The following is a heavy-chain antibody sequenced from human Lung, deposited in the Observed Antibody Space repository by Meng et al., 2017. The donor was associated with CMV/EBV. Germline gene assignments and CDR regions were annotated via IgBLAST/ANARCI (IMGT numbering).Heavy chain of an antibody. CDR2: INPNSGGT. D-gene: IGHD2-8*01. CDR1: GYTFTGYY. Sequence: ASXXVSCKASGYTFTGYYMHWVRQAPGQGLEWMGWINPNSGGTNYAQKFQGRVTMTRDTSISTAYMELSRLRSDDTAVYYCARESSNGYFDYWVQGKLVTVSS. J-gene: IGHJ4*02. CDR3: ARESSNGYFDY. V-gene: IGHV1-2*02.